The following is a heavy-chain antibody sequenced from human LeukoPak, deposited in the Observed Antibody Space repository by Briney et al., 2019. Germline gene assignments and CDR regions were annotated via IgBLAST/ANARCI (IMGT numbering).Heavy chain of an antibody. CDR3: AKFPRDGMDV. CDR2: ISGSGGST. J-gene: IGHJ6*02. CDR1: GFSFSSYA. V-gene: IGHV3-23*01. Sequence: AGGSLRLSCAASGFSFSSYAMSWVRQAPGKGLEWVSAISGSGGSTYDADSVKGRFTISRDNSKNTLYLQMNSLRAEDTAVYDCAKFPRDGMDVWGQGTTVTVSS.